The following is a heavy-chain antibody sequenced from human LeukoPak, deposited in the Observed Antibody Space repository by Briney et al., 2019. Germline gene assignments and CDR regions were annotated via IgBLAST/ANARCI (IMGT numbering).Heavy chain of an antibody. CDR2: LNHSGST. Sequence: SETLSLTCAVYGGSSSGYYWSWIRQPPGKGLEWIGELNHSGSTNYNPSLKSRVTISVDTSKNQFSLKLSSVTAADTAVYYCARTYYDFWSGYQGYFDLWGRGTLVTVSS. J-gene: IGHJ2*01. D-gene: IGHD3-3*01. CDR3: ARTYYDFWSGYQGYFDL. V-gene: IGHV4-34*01. CDR1: GGSSSGYY.